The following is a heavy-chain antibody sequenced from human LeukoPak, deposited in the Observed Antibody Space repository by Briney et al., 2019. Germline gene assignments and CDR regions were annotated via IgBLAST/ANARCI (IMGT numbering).Heavy chain of an antibody. Sequence: SQTLSLTCAISGDSVSSNNVAWNWIRQSPSRGLEWLGRTYYRSNWFNDYTVFVKGRVTINPDTSKNQFSLQLNSVTPEDTAVYYCAREDRLGHFDYWGQGTLVTVSS. CDR3: AREDRLGHFDY. V-gene: IGHV6-1*01. J-gene: IGHJ4*02. CDR2: TYYRSNWFN. CDR1: GDSVSSNNVA.